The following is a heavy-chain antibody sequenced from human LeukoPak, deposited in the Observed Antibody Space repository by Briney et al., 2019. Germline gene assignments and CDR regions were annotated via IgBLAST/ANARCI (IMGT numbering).Heavy chain of an antibody. V-gene: IGHV3-21*01. CDR3: ARGTYSSGRCDVFDV. CDR2: ISSSSSYI. Sequence: GGSLRLSCAASGFTFSSYSMNWVRQAPGKGLEWVSSISSSSSYIYYADSVKGRFTISRDISRNALFLEMNSLRPQDTAMYFCARGTYSSGRCDVFDVWGQGTLVSVSS. CDR1: GFTFSSYS. D-gene: IGHD6-19*01. J-gene: IGHJ3*01.